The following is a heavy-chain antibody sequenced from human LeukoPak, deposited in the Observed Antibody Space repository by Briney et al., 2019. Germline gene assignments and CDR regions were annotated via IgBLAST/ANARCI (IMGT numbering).Heavy chain of an antibody. V-gene: IGHV1-2*04. CDR1: GYTFTGYY. Sequence: ASVKVSCKASGYTFTGYYMHWVRQAPGQGLEWMGWINPNSGGTNYAQKFQGWVTMTRDTSISTAYMELSRLRSDDTAVYYCARGGTIAARGGNWFDPWGQGTLVTVSS. D-gene: IGHD6-6*01. CDR3: ARGGTIAARGGNWFDP. CDR2: INPNSGGT. J-gene: IGHJ5*02.